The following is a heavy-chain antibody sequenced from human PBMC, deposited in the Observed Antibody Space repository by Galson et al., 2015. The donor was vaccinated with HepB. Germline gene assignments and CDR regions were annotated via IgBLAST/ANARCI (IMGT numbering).Heavy chain of an antibody. D-gene: IGHD3-9*01. Sequence: ETLSLTCTVSGGSISSSSYYWGWIRQPPGKGLEWIGSIYYSGSTYYNPSLKSRVTISVDTSKNQFSLKLSSVTAADTAVYYCASLSFWGKRDILSHYYGMDVWGQGTTVTVSS. CDR2: IYYSGST. V-gene: IGHV4-39*01. CDR1: GGSISSSSYY. CDR3: ASLSFWGKRDILSHYYGMDV. J-gene: IGHJ6*02.